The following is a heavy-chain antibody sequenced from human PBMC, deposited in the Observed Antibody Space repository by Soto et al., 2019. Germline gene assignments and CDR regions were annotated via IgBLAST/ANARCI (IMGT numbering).Heavy chain of an antibody. CDR2: ISYDGSNK. CDR1: GFTFFSYG. CDR3: AKDRAGDIYVAARSGLDY. Sequence: QVQLVESGGGVLQPGRSLRLSCAASGFTFFSYGMHWVRQAPGKGLEWVAVISYDGSNKYYGDSVKGRFTISRDNSKNTLYLQMNSLRADDTAVYYCAKDRAGDIYVAARSGLDYWGQGTLVTVSS. D-gene: IGHD3-3*01. J-gene: IGHJ4*02. V-gene: IGHV3-30*18.